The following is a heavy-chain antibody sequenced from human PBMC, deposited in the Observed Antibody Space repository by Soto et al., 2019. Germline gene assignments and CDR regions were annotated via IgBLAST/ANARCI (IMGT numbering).Heavy chain of an antibody. CDR1: GGTFSSYA. J-gene: IGHJ4*02. CDR3: ARKTWSGYSPLDY. V-gene: IGHV1-69*13. Sequence: SVKVSCKASGGTFSSYAISWVRQAPGQGLEWMGGIIPIFGTANYAQKFQGRVTITADESTSTAYMELSSLRSEDTAVYYCARKTWSGYSPLDYWGQGTLVTVSS. CDR2: IIPIFGTA. D-gene: IGHD3-3*01.